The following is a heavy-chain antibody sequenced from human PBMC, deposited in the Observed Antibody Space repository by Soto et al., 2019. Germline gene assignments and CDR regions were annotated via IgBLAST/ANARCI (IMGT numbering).Heavy chain of an antibody. CDR3: ARDSQWLTF. D-gene: IGHD6-19*01. V-gene: IGHV3-7*01. J-gene: IGHJ4*02. CDR2: MNQDGSEK. Sequence: HPGGSLRLSCAASGFTFSNYWMSWVRQAPGKGLEWVANMNQDGSEKYYVDSVKGRFTISRDNAKNSLYLQMNSLRAEDTAVYYCARDSQWLTFWGQGTLVTVSS. CDR1: GFTFSNYW.